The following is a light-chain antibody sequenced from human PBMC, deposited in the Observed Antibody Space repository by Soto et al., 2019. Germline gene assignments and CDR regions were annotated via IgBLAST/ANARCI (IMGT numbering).Light chain of an antibody. CDR1: QSVSSN. CDR2: GAS. V-gene: IGKV3-15*01. CDR3: QQYNNWPQT. Sequence: EIVMTQSPATLSVSPGERATLSCRASQSVSSNLAWYQQKPGQAPRLLIYGASTRATGIPARFSGSGSGTDFTLTISGLQSEDFAVYYCQQYNNWPQTFGQGTKVDI. J-gene: IGKJ1*01.